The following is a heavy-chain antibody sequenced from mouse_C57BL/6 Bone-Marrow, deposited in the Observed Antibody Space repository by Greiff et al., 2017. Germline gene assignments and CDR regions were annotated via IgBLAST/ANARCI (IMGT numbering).Heavy chain of an antibody. CDR2: INPGSGGP. Sequence: QVQLQQSGPELVRPGTSVKVSCKVSGYAFTNYLIEWVKQRPGQGLEWIGVINPGSGGPNSNEKFKGKATLTADTSSRTAYMQHSSQTFEGAAVYCCDARDYWGQGTSDTVSS. CDR3: DARDY. V-gene: IGHV1-54*01. J-gene: IGHJ4*01. CDR1: GYAFTNYL.